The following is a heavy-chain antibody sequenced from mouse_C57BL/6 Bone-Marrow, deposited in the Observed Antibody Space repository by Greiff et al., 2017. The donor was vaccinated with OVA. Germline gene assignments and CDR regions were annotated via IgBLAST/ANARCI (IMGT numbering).Heavy chain of an antibody. J-gene: IGHJ1*03. CDR2: IYPGDGDT. CDR1: GYAFSSYW. D-gene: IGHD1-1*01. CDR3: ARILLYWYFDV. V-gene: IGHV1-80*01. Sequence: QVQLKESGAELVKPGASVKISCKASGYAFSSYWMNWVKQRPGKGLEWIGQIYPGDGDTKYNGKFKGKATLTADKSSSTAYMQLSSLTSEDSAVYFCARILLYWYFDVWGTGTTVTVSS.